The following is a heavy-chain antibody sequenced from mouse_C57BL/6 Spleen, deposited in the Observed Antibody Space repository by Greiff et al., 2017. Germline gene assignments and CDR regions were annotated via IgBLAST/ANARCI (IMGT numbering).Heavy chain of an antibody. CDR1: GYTFTSYW. J-gene: IGHJ4*01. D-gene: IGHD3-2*02. CDR2: IHPNSGST. Sequence: VQLQQPGAELVKPGASVKLSCKASGYTFTSYWMHWVKQRPGQGLEWIGIIHPNSGSTNYNEKFKSKATLTVDKSSSTAYMQLSSLTSEDSAVYYCATLSSGYDYYAMDYWGQGTSVTVSS. CDR3: ATLSSGYDYYAMDY. V-gene: IGHV1-64*01.